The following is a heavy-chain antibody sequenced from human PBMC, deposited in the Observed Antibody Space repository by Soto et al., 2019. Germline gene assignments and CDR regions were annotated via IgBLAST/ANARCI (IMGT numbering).Heavy chain of an antibody. D-gene: IGHD6-13*01. V-gene: IGHV4-61*08. J-gene: IGHJ2*01. CDR3: ARGYYTSWYWFDR. CDR1: GGSVSTGVHY. CDR2: IYYSGST. Sequence: QVQLQESGPGLVKPSETLSLTCTVSVSGGSVSTGVHYWSWIRQPPGKGLEWIGYIYYSGSTNYNPSLKSRVTISVDTTKNQFSLKLTSVTAADTAVYYCARGYYTSWYWFDRWGRGTLVTVSS.